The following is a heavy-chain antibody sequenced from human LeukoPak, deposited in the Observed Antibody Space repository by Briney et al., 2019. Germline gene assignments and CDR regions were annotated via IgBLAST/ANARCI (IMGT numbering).Heavy chain of an antibody. D-gene: IGHD3-16*02. Sequence: SQTLSLTCTVSGDSITSGSYYWSWIRQPAGKGLEWIGRIYTTGSTSYNPSLKSRVTISLDMSKNQFSLKLSSVTVADTAVYYCARRTFGGVIKYWGQGILVTVSS. CDR2: IYTTGST. CDR1: GDSITSGSYY. CDR3: ARRTFGGVIKY. V-gene: IGHV4-61*02. J-gene: IGHJ4*02.